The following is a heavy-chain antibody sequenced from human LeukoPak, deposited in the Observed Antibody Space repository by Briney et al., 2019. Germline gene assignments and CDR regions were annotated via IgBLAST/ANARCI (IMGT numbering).Heavy chain of an antibody. D-gene: IGHD5-18*01. V-gene: IGHV3-30*03. Sequence: GGSLRLSCEGSGFTFRGYGMHWLGQSPGKGLEGGAVISYDGNAKAFADSVKGRFIISRDNPKNMLFLQMNSLRPEDTALYYCARDRHSYGFTLAAWGQGTPVIVSS. J-gene: IGHJ5*02. CDR3: ARDRHSYGFTLAA. CDR1: GFTFRGYG. CDR2: ISYDGNAK.